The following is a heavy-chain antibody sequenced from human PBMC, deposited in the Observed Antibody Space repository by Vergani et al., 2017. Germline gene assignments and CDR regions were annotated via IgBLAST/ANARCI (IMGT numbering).Heavy chain of an antibody. V-gene: IGHV4-34*01. D-gene: IGHD3-10*02. CDR2: INHSGST. CDR3: ARGGRRYNDCSGSRRLFDY. Sequence: QVQLQQWGAGLLKPSETLSLTCAVYGGSFSGYYWSWIRQPPGKGLEWIGEINHSGSTNYNPSLKSRVTISVDTTKNHFSLKLSSVPAADTSVYYCARGGRRYNDCSGSRRLFDYWGQGTLVTVSS. J-gene: IGHJ4*02. CDR1: GGSFSGYY.